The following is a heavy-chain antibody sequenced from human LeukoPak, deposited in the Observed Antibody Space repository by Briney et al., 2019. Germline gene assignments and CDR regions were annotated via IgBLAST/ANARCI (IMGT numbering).Heavy chain of an antibody. Sequence: SGPTLVNPTQTLTLTCTFSGFSLSTSGVGVGWIRQPPGKALEWLALTYWDDDKRYSPSLKSRLTITKDTSKNQVVLTMTNMDPVDTATYYCAHSLMDSSGLLDWFDPWGQGTLVTVSS. CDR3: AHSLMDSSGLLDWFDP. J-gene: IGHJ5*02. D-gene: IGHD3-22*01. V-gene: IGHV2-5*02. CDR1: GFSLSTSGVG. CDR2: TYWDDDK.